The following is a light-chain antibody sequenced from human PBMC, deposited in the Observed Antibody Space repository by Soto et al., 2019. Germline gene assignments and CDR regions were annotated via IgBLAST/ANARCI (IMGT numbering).Light chain of an antibody. Sequence: QSPLTQPPSASGTLGQRVTVSCSGSSSNIGNNYVFWYQHLPGTAPKLLIYRNDQRPSGVSARFSGSKSGTSASLAISGLRSEDEADYYCAAWDDSLSGSYVFGPGTKVTVL. V-gene: IGLV1-47*01. CDR2: RND. J-gene: IGLJ1*01. CDR3: AAWDDSLSGSYV. CDR1: SSNIGNNY.